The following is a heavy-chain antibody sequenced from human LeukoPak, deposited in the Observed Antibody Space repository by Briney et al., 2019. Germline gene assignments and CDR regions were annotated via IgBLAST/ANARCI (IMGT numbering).Heavy chain of an antibody. J-gene: IGHJ3*02. D-gene: IGHD6-19*01. CDR3: AREKSSGWYGDAFDI. V-gene: IGHV4-4*07. CDR1: GGSISSYY. Sequence: PSETLSLTCTVSGGSISSYYWSWIRQPAGKGLEWIGRIYTSGSTNYNPSLKSRVTMSVDTSKNQFSLKLSSVTAAHTAVYYCAREKSSGWYGDAFDIWGQGTMVTVSS. CDR2: IYTSGST.